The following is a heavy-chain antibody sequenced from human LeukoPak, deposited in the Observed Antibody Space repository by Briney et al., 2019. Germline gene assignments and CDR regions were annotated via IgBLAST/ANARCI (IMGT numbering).Heavy chain of an antibody. CDR3: AKAHDWSGKKDLDY. D-gene: IGHD3-3*01. J-gene: IGHJ4*02. Sequence: PGGSLRLSCAASGFTFSSYGMHWVRQAPGKGLEWVAFIRYDGSNKYYADSVKGRFTISRDNSKNTLYLQMNSLRAEDTAVYYCAKAHDWSGKKDLDYWGQRTLVTVSS. CDR1: GFTFSSYG. CDR2: IRYDGSNK. V-gene: IGHV3-30*02.